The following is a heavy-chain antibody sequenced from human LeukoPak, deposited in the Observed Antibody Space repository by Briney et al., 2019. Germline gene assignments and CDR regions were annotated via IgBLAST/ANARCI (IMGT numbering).Heavy chain of an antibody. V-gene: IGHV4-61*02. CDR1: GDSISSGDYY. CDR3: ARGPYSYDSSGAFDI. J-gene: IGHJ3*02. D-gene: IGHD3-22*01. CDR2: ISSSGST. Sequence: PSETLSLTCTVSGDSISSGDYYWSWIRQPAGKGLEWIGRISSSGSTNYNPSLKSRVAISVDTSKNQFSLKLSSVTAADTAVYFCARGPYSYDSSGAFDIWGQGTMVTVSS.